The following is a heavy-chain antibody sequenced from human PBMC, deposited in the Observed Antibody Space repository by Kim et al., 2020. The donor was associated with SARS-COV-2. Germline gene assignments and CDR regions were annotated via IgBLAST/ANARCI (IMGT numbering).Heavy chain of an antibody. V-gene: IGHV1-18*01. Sequence: ASVKVSCKASGYTFTSYGISWVRQAPGQGLEWMGWISAYNGNTNYAQKLQGRVTMTTDTSTSTAYMELRSLRSDDTAVYYCARETMSGYSYLNYYYYGMDVWGQGTTVTVSS. CDR3: ARETMSGYSYLNYYYYGMDV. CDR1: GYTFTSYG. D-gene: IGHD5-18*01. J-gene: IGHJ6*02. CDR2: ISAYNGNT.